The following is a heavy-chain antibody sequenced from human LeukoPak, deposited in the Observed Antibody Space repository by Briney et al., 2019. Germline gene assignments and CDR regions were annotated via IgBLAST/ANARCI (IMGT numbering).Heavy chain of an antibody. D-gene: IGHD2-21*02. V-gene: IGHV1-69*05. J-gene: IGHJ5*02. CDR3: ARDCGGDCYFSS. Sequence: GASVKASCKASGGTFSSYAISWVRQAPGQGLEWMGGIIPIFGTANYAQKFQGRVTITTDESTSTAYMELSSLRSEDTAVYYCARDCGGDCYFSSWGQGTLVTVSS. CDR1: GGTFSSYA. CDR2: IIPIFGTA.